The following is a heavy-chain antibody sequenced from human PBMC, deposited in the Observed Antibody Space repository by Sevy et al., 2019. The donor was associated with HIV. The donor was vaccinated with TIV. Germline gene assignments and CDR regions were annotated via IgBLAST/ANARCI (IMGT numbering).Heavy chain of an antibody. J-gene: IGHJ4*02. CDR2: IYHSGST. Sequence: SETLSLTCAVSGASISADSWSWIRQPPGKGLEWIGYIYHSGSTSYNPSLKSRTSISMDTSRNQFSLKLTSVTAADTAVYLCARSRRSGSYGDFDYWGRGARVTVSS. CDR1: GASISADS. V-gene: IGHV4-59*01. D-gene: IGHD1-26*01. CDR3: ARSRRSGSYGDFDY.